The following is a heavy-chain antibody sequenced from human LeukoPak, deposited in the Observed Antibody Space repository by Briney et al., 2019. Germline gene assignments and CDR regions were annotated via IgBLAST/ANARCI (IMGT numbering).Heavy chain of an antibody. CDR2: ISYDGSNT. D-gene: IGHD6-13*01. J-gene: IGHJ5*02. CDR3: ANGYSSSWYSQNLP. V-gene: IGHV3-30*04. CDR1: GFTFSNYA. Sequence: GGSLRLSCAASGFTFSNYAMYWVRQAPGKGLEWVAVISYDGSNTYYADSVKGRFTISRDNSKNTLYLQMNSLRAEDTAVYYCANGYSSSWYSQNLPWGQGTLVTVSS.